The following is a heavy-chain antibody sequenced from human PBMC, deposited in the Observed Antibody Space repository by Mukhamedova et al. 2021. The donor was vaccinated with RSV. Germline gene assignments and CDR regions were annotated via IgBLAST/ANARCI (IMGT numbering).Heavy chain of an antibody. J-gene: IGHJ1*01. CDR3: AREGGSVTDEYFQR. V-gene: IGHV4-61*02. D-gene: IGHD1-26*01. Sequence: QPTGKGLEWLGRIYTSGTTTYNPSLKSRVTISADTSKNQVSLKLSSVTAADTAVYYCAREGGSVTDEYFQRSGQGTLVTASS. CDR2: IYTSGTT.